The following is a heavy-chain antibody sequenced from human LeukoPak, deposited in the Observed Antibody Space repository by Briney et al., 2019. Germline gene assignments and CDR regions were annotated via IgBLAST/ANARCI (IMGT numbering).Heavy chain of an antibody. J-gene: IGHJ4*02. CDR3: ARLVADYGDYVGHFDY. D-gene: IGHD4-17*01. V-gene: IGHV3-23*01. CDR2: ISGSGGST. CDR1: GFTFNSYA. Sequence: GGSLRLSCAASGFTFNSYAMSWVRQAPGKGLEWVSAISGSGGSTYYADSVKGRFTISRDNSKNTLYLQMNSLRAEDTAVYYCARLVADYGDYVGHFDYWGQGTLVTVSS.